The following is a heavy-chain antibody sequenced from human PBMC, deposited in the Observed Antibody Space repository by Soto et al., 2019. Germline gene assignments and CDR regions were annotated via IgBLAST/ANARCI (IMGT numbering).Heavy chain of an antibody. V-gene: IGHV4-31*03. CDR1: GGSISSGGYY. D-gene: IGHD2-15*01. CDR2: IYYSGST. Sequence: SETLSLTCTVSGGSISSGGYYWSWIRQHPGRGLGWIGYIYYSGSTYYNPSLKSRVTISVDTSKNQFSLKLSSVTAADTAVYYCARIKLVDFFFINVDVYDMDVWGQGTPVTVSS. CDR3: ARIKLVDFFFINVDVYDMDV. J-gene: IGHJ6*02.